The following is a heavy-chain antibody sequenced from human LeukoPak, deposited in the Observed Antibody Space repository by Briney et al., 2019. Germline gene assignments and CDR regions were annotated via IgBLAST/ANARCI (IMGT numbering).Heavy chain of an antibody. J-gene: IGHJ3*02. V-gene: IGHV3-73*01. CDR3: THAFYI. CDR1: GFAFSGSA. Sequence: GGSLRLSCAASGFAFSGSAMHCVTEASGKGLERVGRVKSKGSSYATAYSASVKGRFPVSRDDSTNTASLQMNSLKTEDTAVYYCTHAFYIWGQGIMVTVSS. CDR2: VKSKGSSYAT.